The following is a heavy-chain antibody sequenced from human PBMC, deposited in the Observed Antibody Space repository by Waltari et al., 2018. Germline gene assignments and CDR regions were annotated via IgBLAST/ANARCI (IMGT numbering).Heavy chain of an antibody. CDR3: AKGLPYTAAPDY. CDR1: GFTFDDYA. Sequence: EVQLVESGGGLVQPGRSLRLSCAASGFTFDDYAMHWVRQAPGKGLEWVSGISWNSGSIGYADSVKGRFTISRDNAKNSLYLQMNSLRAEDTALYYYAKGLPYTAAPDYWGQGTLVTVSS. V-gene: IGHV3-9*01. CDR2: ISWNSGSI. J-gene: IGHJ4*02. D-gene: IGHD2-2*01.